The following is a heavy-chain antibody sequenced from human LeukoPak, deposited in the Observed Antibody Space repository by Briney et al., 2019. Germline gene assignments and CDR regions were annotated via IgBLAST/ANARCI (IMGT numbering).Heavy chain of an antibody. D-gene: IGHD4-11*01. J-gene: IGHJ4*02. CDR1: GGSFSGYY. CDR3: ARDSYSNYGIDY. CDR2: INHSGST. V-gene: IGHV4-34*09. Sequence: SETLSLTCAVYGGSFSGYYWSWIRQPPGKGLEWIGEINHSGSTYYNPSLKSRVTISVDTSKNQFSLKLSSVTAADTAVYYCARDSYSNYGIDYWGQGTLVTVSS.